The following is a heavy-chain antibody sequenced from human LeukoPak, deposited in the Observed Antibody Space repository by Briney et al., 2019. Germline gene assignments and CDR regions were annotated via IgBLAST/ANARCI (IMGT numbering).Heavy chain of an antibody. CDR1: GGSISSYY. CDR2: IYYSGST. J-gene: IGHJ4*02. Sequence: SETLSLTCTVSGGSISSYYWSWIRQPPGEGLEWIGYIYYSGSTNYNPSLKSRVTISVDTSKNQFSLKLSSVTAADTAVYYCASTYCSGGSCSTNFDYWGQGTLVTVSS. D-gene: IGHD2-15*01. CDR3: ASTYCSGGSCSTNFDY. V-gene: IGHV4-59*08.